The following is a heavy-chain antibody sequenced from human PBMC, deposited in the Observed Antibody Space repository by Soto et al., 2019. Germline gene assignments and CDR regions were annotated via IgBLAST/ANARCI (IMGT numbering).Heavy chain of an antibody. Sequence: GESLKISCAASGFTFSSYWMSWVRQAPGKGLEWVANIKQDGSEKYYVDSVKGRFTISRDNAKNSLYLQMNSLRAEDTAVYYCARAITGTKVDDFDIWGKGTMVTVSS. J-gene: IGHJ3*02. V-gene: IGHV3-7*01. D-gene: IGHD1-7*01. CDR3: ARAITGTKVDDFDI. CDR2: IKQDGSEK. CDR1: GFTFSSYW.